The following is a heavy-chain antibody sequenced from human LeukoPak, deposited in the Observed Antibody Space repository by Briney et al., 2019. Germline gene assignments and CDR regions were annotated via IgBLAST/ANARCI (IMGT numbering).Heavy chain of an antibody. Sequence: SKTLSLTCAVYGASFSDYYWSWIRHSPTKGLEWIGEVNHSGSANYNPSLKSRVTISADKSKNQFFLRLSPVAAADSGVYYCARERASNNHDNWFDPWGQGTLVTVSS. CDR1: GASFSDYY. J-gene: IGHJ5*02. CDR3: ARERASNNHDNWFDP. CDR2: VNHSGSA. V-gene: IGHV4-34*01.